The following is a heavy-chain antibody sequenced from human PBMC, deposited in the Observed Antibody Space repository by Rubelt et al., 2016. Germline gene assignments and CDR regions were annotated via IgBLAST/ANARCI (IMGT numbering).Heavy chain of an antibody. Sequence: QVQLQESGPGLVKPSETLSLTCTVSGGSISSYYWSWIRRPPGKGLEWIGYIYYSGSTNYNPSLKSRVTIPVDTSKNQFSLKLSAVTAADTAVYYCARGLFRGSGWYGGDFDYWGQGTLVTVSS. CDR1: GGSISSYY. CDR2: IYYSGST. J-gene: IGHJ4*02. D-gene: IGHD6-19*01. V-gene: IGHV4-59*12. CDR3: ARGLFRGSGWYGGDFDY.